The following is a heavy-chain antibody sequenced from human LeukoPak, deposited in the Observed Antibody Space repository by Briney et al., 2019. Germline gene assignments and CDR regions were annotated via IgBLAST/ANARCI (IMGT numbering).Heavy chain of an antibody. D-gene: IGHD3-22*01. V-gene: IGHV3-21*01. CDR3: AKDPSRDSSGYYSDY. CDR2: ISSNSTYI. CDR1: GFTFSSYS. Sequence: GGSLRLSCAASGFTFSSYSMNWVRQAPGKGLEWVSSISSNSTYIYYADSLKGRFTISRDNAKNSLYLQMNSLRAEDTAVYYCAKDPSRDSSGYYSDYWGQGTLVTVSS. J-gene: IGHJ4*02.